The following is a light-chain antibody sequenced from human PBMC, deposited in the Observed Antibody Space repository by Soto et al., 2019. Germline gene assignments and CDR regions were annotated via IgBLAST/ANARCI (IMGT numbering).Light chain of an antibody. J-gene: IGLJ3*02. CDR1: SGHTTYA. CDR3: SSYTSSSTPWV. CDR2: VNIDGSH. Sequence: QPVLTQSPSTSASLGASVKLTCTLTSGHTTYAITWHQQQPEKGPRYLMRVNIDGSHSKGDGIPDRFSGSSSGAERYLTISNLQSEDEADYYCSSYTSSSTPWVFGGGTKLTVL. V-gene: IGLV4-69*02.